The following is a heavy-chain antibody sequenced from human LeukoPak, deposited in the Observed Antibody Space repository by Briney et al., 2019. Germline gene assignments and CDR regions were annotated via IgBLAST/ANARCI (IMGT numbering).Heavy chain of an antibody. V-gene: IGHV1-2*02. J-gene: IGHJ6*02. CDR3: ARDRPYYDFWSGYYLDYYYYGMDV. D-gene: IGHD3-3*01. CDR1: GYTFTGYY. Sequence: GASVKVSCKASGYTFTGYYMHWVRQAPGQGLEWMGWINPNSGGTNYAQKFQGRVTMTRDTSISTAYMELRSLRSDDTAVYYCARDRPYYDFWSGYYLDYYYYGMDVWGQGTTVTVSS. CDR2: INPNSGGT.